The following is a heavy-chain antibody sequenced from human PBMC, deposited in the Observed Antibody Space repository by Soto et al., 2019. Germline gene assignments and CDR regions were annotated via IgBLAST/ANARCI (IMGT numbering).Heavy chain of an antibody. J-gene: IGHJ6*02. CDR3: AKDRDGAAAGPTKFYGMDV. CDR1: GFTFSSYA. D-gene: IGHD6-13*01. V-gene: IGHV3-23*01. Sequence: EVQLLESGGGLVQPGGSLRLSCAASGFTFSSYAMSWVRQAPGKGLEWVSVISGSGDSTYYADSVRGRFTISRDCSKNTLCLQMNSLRAEDTAVYYCAKDRDGAAAGPTKFYGMDVWGQGTTVTVSS. CDR2: ISGSGDST.